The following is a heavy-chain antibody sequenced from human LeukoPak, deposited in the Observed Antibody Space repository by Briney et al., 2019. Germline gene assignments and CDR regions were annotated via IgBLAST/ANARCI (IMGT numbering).Heavy chain of an antibody. CDR3: AKVPRSSGWYFDY. CDR1: GFTFSSYA. V-gene: IGHV3-23*01. CDR2: ISGSGGST. J-gene: IGHJ4*02. Sequence: GGSLRLSCAASGFTFSSYAMSWVRQAPGKGLEWVSAISGSGGSTYYADSVKGRFTISRDNSKNTLHLQMNSLRAEDTAVYYCAKVPRSSGWYFDYWGQGILVTVSS. D-gene: IGHD6-19*01.